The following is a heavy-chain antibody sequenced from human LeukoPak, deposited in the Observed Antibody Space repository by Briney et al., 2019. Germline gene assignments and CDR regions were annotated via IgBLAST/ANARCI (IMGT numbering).Heavy chain of an antibody. CDR1: PVTFGTSA. CDR2: VSAGGSNT. V-gene: IGHV3-23*01. CDR3: ARINCSGGTCYDYFDD. D-gene: IGHD2-15*01. Sequence: GGSLRLSCVGSPVTFGTSAMSWVRQAPGKGLEWVSAVSAGGSNTYYADSVEVRFTISRDNSKDTLYLHMDSLRVEDTAQYFCARINCSGGTCYDYFDDWGQGTLVTVSS. J-gene: IGHJ4*02.